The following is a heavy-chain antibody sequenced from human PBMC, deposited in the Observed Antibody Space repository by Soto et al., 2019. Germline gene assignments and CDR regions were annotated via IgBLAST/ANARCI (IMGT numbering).Heavy chain of an antibody. Sequence: ASVKVSCKASGYTFTNYGISWVRQAPGQGLEWMGWISAYNGNTNYAQKLQGRVTMTTDTSTSTAYMELRSLRSDDTAVYYCARDRDNYNPFDYWGQGTLVTVAS. V-gene: IGHV1-18*01. J-gene: IGHJ4*02. D-gene: IGHD1-1*01. CDR3: ARDRDNYNPFDY. CDR1: GYTFTNYG. CDR2: ISAYNGNT.